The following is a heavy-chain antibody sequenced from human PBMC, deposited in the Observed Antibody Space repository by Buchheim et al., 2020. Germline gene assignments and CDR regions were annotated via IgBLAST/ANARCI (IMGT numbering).Heavy chain of an antibody. J-gene: IGHJ5*02. D-gene: IGHD6-6*01. CDR3: ARGPPAYSSSSFDWFDP. CDR1: GGSISSGGYY. V-gene: IGHV4-31*03. Sequence: QVQLQESGPGLVKPSQTLSLTCTVSGGSISSGGYYWSWIRQHPGKGLEWIGYIYYSGSPYYNPSLKSRVTISVATSNNQFSLKLSSVTAADTAVYYCARGPPAYSSSSFDWFDPWGQGTL. CDR2: IYYSGSP.